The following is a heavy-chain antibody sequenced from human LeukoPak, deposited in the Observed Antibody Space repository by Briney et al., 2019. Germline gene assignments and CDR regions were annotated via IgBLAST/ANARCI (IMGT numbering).Heavy chain of an antibody. CDR1: GYTFTGYY. J-gene: IGHJ4*02. Sequence: GASVKVSCKASGYTFTGYYMHWVRQAPGQGLEWMGWINPNSGGTNYAQKFQGRVTMTRDTSISTAYMELSRLRSDDTAVYYCARDYYGSGSYYSQATYYFDYWGQGTLVTVSS. CDR3: ARDYYGSGSYYSQATYYFDY. CDR2: INPNSGGT. V-gene: IGHV1-2*02. D-gene: IGHD3-10*01.